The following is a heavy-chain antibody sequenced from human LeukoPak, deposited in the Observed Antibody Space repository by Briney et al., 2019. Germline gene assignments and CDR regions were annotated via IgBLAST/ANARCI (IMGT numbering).Heavy chain of an antibody. J-gene: IGHJ3*02. V-gene: IGHV3-21*01. CDR3: AREYSRSWYDDAFYI. CDR2: ISSSSSYI. Sequence: GGSLRLSCAASGFTFSSYSMNWVRQAPGKGLEWVSSISSSSSYIYYADSVKGRFTISRDNAKNSLYLQMNSLRAEDTAVYYCAREYSRSWYDDAFYIWGQGTMVTVSS. CDR1: GFTFSSYS. D-gene: IGHD6-13*01.